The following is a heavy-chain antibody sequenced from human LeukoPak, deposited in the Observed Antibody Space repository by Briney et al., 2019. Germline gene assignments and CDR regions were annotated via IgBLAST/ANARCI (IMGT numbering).Heavy chain of an antibody. CDR3: ARDQYCSSTSCYYYYMDV. CDR1: GGSISSYY. D-gene: IGHD2-2*01. CDR2: IYYSGST. V-gene: IGHV4-59*01. Sequence: SETLSLTCTVSGGSISSYYWSWIRQPPGKGLEWIGYIYYSGSTNYNPSLKSRVTISVDTSKNQPSLKLSSVTAADTAVYYCARDQYCSSTSCYYYYMDVWGKGTTVTVSS. J-gene: IGHJ6*03.